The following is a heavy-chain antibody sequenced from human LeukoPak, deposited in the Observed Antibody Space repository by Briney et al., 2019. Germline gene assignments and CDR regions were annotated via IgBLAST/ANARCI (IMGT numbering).Heavy chain of an antibody. CDR1: GFSFSAYN. CDR2: ISSPSDTI. J-gene: IGHJ4*02. CDR3: TRSVRDCGGDCYSPYFDS. Sequence: GGSLRLSCAASGFSFSAYNMNWVRQAPGKGLEWVSYISSPSDTIYYADSVKGRFTISRDNAKNSLYLQMNSLRDEDTAVYYCTRSVRDCGGDCYSPYFDSWGQGTLVTVSS. V-gene: IGHV3-48*02. D-gene: IGHD2-21*01.